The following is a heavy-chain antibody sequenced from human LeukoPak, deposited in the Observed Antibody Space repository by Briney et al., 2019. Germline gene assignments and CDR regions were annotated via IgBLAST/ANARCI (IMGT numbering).Heavy chain of an antibody. D-gene: IGHD2-2*01. CDR3: ARIVVVPAAMRGYYYDYGMDV. CDR2: INHSGST. Sequence: SETLSLTCAIYGGSFSGYYWSWIRQSPGKGLEWIGEINHSGSTNHNPSLKSRVTISVDTSKNQFSLKLSSVTAADTAVYYCARIVVVPAAMRGYYYDYGMDVWGKGTTITVSS. V-gene: IGHV4-34*01. CDR1: GGSFSGYY. J-gene: IGHJ6*04.